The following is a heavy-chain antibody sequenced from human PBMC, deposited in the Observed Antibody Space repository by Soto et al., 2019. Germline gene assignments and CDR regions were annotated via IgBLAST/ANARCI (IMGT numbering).Heavy chain of an antibody. CDR2: IYWSGDE. CDR1: GFSLSTSGVG. V-gene: IGHV2-5*01. Sequence: SGPTLVNPTQTLTLNCSFSGFSLSTSGVGVGWIRQSLGKALDLLALIYWSGDERYRPSLKSRLSIIKDTTKNHVVLIMTDMDPVDTATSYCARGLATLPVFAFDIWGQGTMVNVSS. D-gene: IGHD6-6*01. CDR3: ARGLATLPVFAFDI. J-gene: IGHJ3*02.